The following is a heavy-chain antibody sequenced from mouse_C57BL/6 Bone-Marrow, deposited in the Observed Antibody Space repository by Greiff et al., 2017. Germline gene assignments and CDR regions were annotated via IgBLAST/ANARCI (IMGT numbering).Heavy chain of an antibody. V-gene: IGHV1-39*01. Sequence: EVQLQQSGPELVKPGASVKISCKASGYSFTDYNMNWVKQSNGKSLEWIGVINPNYGTTSYNQKFKGKATLTVDQSSSTAYMQLNSLTSEYSAVXYCARRGYDGYHWYFDVWGTGTTVTVSS. CDR3: ARRGYDGYHWYFDV. D-gene: IGHD2-3*01. CDR1: GYSFTDYN. CDR2: INPNYGTT. J-gene: IGHJ1*03.